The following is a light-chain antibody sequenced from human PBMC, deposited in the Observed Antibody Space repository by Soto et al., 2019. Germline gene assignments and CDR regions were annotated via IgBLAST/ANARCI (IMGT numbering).Light chain of an antibody. CDR1: SSDVGGYKY. CDR2: EVS. CDR3: CSYARGSTYV. Sequence: QSALTQPASVSGSPGQSITISCTGTSSDVGGYKYVSWYQQHPGKAPKLMIYEVSNRPSGVSNRFSGSKSGNTASLTISGLQAEDEADYYCCSYARGSTYVFGTGTKLTVL. J-gene: IGLJ1*01. V-gene: IGLV2-14*01.